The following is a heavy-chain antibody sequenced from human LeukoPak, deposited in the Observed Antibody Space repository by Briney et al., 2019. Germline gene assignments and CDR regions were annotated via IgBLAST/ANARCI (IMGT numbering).Heavy chain of an antibody. CDR1: GFTFSSYA. CDR2: ISGSGGST. CDR3: ARVWSPLWFGEFLPLDV. Sequence: GGSLRLSCAASGFTFSSYAMSWVRQAPGKGLEWVSAISGSGGSTYYADSVKGRFTISRDNSKNTLYLQMNSLRAEDTAVYYCARVWSPLWFGEFLPLDVWGKGTTVTVSS. V-gene: IGHV3-23*01. D-gene: IGHD3-10*01. J-gene: IGHJ6*04.